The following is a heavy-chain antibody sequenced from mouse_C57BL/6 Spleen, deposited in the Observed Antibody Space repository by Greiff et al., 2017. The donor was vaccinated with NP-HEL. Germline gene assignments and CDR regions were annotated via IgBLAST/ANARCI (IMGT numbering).Heavy chain of an antibody. D-gene: IGHD2-5*01. CDR2: ISSGGSYT. CDR3: ARGESSNYLYYFDY. Sequence: EVQGVESGGDLVKPGGSLKLSCAASGFTFSSYGMSWVRQTPDKRLEWVATISSGGSYTYYPDSVKGRFTISRDNAKNTLYLQMSSLKSEDTAMYYCARGESSNYLYYFDYWGQGTTLTVSS. CDR1: GFTFSSYG. J-gene: IGHJ2*01. V-gene: IGHV5-6*01.